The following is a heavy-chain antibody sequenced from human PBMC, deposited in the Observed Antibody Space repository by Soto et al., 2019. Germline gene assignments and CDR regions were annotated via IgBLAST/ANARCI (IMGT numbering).Heavy chain of an antibody. J-gene: IGHJ4*02. CDR1: GYSFTSLD. D-gene: IGHD2-21*02. V-gene: IGHV1-8*01. Sequence: ASVKVSCKASGYSFTSLDINWVRQTTGQGLEWMGWMKPSSGKTGYAQRFQDRVTMTRDTSINTAYMDLRSLTSDDTAVYYCARGVTAGVDYWGQGTLVTVSS. CDR3: ARGVTAGVDY. CDR2: MKPSSGKT.